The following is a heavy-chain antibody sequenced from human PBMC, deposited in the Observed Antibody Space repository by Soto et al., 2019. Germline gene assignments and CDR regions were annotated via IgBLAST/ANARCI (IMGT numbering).Heavy chain of an antibody. J-gene: IGHJ4*02. V-gene: IGHV3-48*02. Sequence: TGGSLRLSCAASGFTFNTYSMNWVRQAPGKGLEWVSYISSGSSTMYYADSVKGRFTTSRDNARNSLFLQMNSLRDDDTAVYYCASLLSGSYNYWGQGTLVTVSS. CDR1: GFTFNTYS. CDR2: ISSGSSTM. CDR3: ASLLSGSYNY. D-gene: IGHD1-26*01.